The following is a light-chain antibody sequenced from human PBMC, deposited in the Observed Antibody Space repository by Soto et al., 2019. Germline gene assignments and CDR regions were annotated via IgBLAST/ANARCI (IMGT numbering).Light chain of an antibody. CDR2: DAS. CDR1: QSLSLS. Sequence: EKLLTQSPSALSLSAGGRATLSCRASQSLSLSVSWYQQKPGQAPRLLIYDASNRATGIPARFSGSGSGTDFTLTISSSEPEHFALSYCQPLSNLPPITFRQ. J-gene: IGKJ5*01. V-gene: IGKV3-11*01. CDR3: QPLSNLPPIT.